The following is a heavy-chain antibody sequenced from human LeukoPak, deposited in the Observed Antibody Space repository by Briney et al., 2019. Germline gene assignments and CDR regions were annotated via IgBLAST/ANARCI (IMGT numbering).Heavy chain of an antibody. D-gene: IGHD5-12*01. CDR1: GVSVSSNTDV. V-gene: IGHV6-1*01. Sequence: LQTLSLTCAISGVSVSSNTDVWNWLRQSPSRGLEWLGRTYYRSKWYTEYAVSVRSRITINPDTSKNQFSLQLNSVTPEDTAVYYCARIGYDRPDVDDWGQGTLVTISS. CDR3: ARIGYDRPDVDD. CDR2: TYYRSKWYT. J-gene: IGHJ4*02.